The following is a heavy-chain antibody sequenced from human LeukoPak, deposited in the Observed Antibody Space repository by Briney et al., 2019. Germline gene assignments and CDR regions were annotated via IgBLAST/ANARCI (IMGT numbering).Heavy chain of an antibody. D-gene: IGHD6-19*01. Sequence: GGSLRLSCAASGFSFSRNWMHWVRQAPGKGLVWVSRINSDGSATHYADSVKGRFTISRDNAKNTLYLQMNSLRGEATAVYYCATDPDSGGWSTFDYSGQGTLVTVSS. CDR3: ATDPDSGGWSTFDY. CDR2: INSDGSAT. J-gene: IGHJ4*02. CDR1: GFSFSRNW. V-gene: IGHV3-74*01.